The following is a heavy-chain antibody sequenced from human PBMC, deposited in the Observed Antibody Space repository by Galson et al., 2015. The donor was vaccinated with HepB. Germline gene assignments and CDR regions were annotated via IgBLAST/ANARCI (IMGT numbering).Heavy chain of an antibody. CDR1: GCTLSSYT. CDR3: AGGHDSSTYLFGPHRENFDN. Sequence: SVKVSCKASGCTLSSYTISWMRQAPGQGLEWLGRIIPTSDIRTYAQNFQGRITVTADKSTGTAYMELSSLRSGDTAVYYCAGGHDSSTYLFGPHRENFDNWGQGTVVTVSS. D-gene: IGHD3-22*01. CDR2: IIPTSDIR. V-gene: IGHV1-69*02. J-gene: IGHJ4*02.